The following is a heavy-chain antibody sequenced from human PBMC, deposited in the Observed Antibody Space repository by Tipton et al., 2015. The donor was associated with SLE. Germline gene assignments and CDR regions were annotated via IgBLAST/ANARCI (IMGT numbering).Heavy chain of an antibody. CDR1: GFTFSSYG. V-gene: IGHV3-30*02. J-gene: IGHJ3*02. D-gene: IGHD2-15*01. Sequence: SLRLSCAASGFTFSSYGMHWVRQAPGKGLEWVAFIRYDGSNKYYADSVKGRFTISRDNSKNTLYLQMNSLSAEDTAVYYCARDAGDIVVVVAATPDACDIWGQGTMVTVSS. CDR2: IRYDGSNK. CDR3: ARDAGDIVVVVAATPDACDI.